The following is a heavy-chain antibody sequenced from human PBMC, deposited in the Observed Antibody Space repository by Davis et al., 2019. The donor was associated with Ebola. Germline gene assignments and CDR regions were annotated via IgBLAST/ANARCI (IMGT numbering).Heavy chain of an antibody. V-gene: IGHV3-33*01. J-gene: IGHJ2*01. CDR3: ATQGVYDSGSGRYWYFDL. CDR1: GFPFSAYG. D-gene: IGHD3-16*01. CDR2: IWHDSSKT. Sequence: PGESLRLSCETSGFPFSAYGMHWVRQVPGKGLESVAVIWHDSSKTYSADTVKGRFNISRDNSKNTLYLQMNSLRGEDTAVYYCATQGVYDSGSGRYWYFDLWGRGTLVTVSS.